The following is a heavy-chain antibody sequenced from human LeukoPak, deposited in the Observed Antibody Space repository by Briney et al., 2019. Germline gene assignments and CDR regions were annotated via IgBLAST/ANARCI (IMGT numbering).Heavy chain of an antibody. D-gene: IGHD6-19*01. Sequence: ASVKVSCKASGYTFTGYYMHWVRQAPVQGLEWMGWINPNSGGTNYAQKFQGRVTMTRDTSISTAYMELSRLRSDDTAVYYCARFGLGKHIEVAGIPFDIWGQGTMVTVSS. CDR2: INPNSGGT. J-gene: IGHJ3*02. CDR3: ARFGLGKHIEVAGIPFDI. V-gene: IGHV1-2*02. CDR1: GYTFTGYY.